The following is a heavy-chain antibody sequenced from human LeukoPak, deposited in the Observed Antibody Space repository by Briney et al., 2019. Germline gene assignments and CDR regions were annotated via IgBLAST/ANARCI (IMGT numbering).Heavy chain of an antibody. D-gene: IGHD6-13*01. Sequence: PSETLSLTCTVSGGSISSSSYYWGWVRQPPGTGLEWIGSIYYSGSTYYNPSLKSRVTISVDTSKNQFSLKLSSVTAADTAVYYCARDAAPYSSSWSAKGNSFDYWGQGTLVTVSS. CDR1: GGSISSSSYY. V-gene: IGHV4-39*07. J-gene: IGHJ4*02. CDR3: ARDAAPYSSSWSAKGNSFDY. CDR2: IYYSGST.